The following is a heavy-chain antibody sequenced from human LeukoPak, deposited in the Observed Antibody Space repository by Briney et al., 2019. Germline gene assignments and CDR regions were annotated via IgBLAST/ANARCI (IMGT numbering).Heavy chain of an antibody. CDR2: IYYSGST. Sequence: SETLSLTCTVSGGSVSSGSYYWSWIRQPPGKGLEWIGYIYYSGSTNYNPSLKSRVTISVDKSKNQFSLKLSSVTAADTAVYYCARDPLIAAAGINRDYYYYYGMDVWGKGTTVTVSS. J-gene: IGHJ6*04. CDR1: GGSVSSGSYY. V-gene: IGHV4-61*01. D-gene: IGHD6-13*01. CDR3: ARDPLIAAAGINRDYYYYYGMDV.